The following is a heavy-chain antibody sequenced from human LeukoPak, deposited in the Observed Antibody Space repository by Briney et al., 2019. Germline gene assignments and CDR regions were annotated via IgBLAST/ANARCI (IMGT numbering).Heavy chain of an antibody. CDR1: GYTFTSYG. CDR3: ASSTYYYDSRGMNWFDP. Sequence: ASVKVSCKASGYTFTSYGISWVRQAPGQGLEWMGWISAYNGNTNYAQKLQGRVTMTTDTSTSTAYMELRSLRSDDTAVYYCASSTYYYDSRGMNWFDPWGQGTLVTVSS. D-gene: IGHD3-22*01. V-gene: IGHV1-18*01. J-gene: IGHJ5*02. CDR2: ISAYNGNT.